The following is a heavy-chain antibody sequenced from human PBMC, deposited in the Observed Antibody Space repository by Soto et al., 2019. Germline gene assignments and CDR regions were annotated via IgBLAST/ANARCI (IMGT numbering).Heavy chain of an antibody. CDR2: ISSSSSYI. CDR3: ARDCRVATIEGYGMDV. D-gene: IGHD5-12*01. Sequence: GGSLRLSCAASGFTFSSYSMNWVRQAPGKGLEWVSSISSSSSYIYYADSVKGRFTISRDNAKNSLYLQMNSLRAEDTAVYYCARDCRVATIEGYGMDVWGQGTTVTVSS. V-gene: IGHV3-21*01. J-gene: IGHJ6*02. CDR1: GFTFSSYS.